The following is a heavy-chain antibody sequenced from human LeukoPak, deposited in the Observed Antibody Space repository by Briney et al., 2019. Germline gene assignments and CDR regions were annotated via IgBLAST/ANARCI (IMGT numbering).Heavy chain of an antibody. Sequence: ASVKVSCKASGYIFTGYYMHWVRQAPGQGLEWMGWINPNSGGTNYAQKFQGRVTMTRDTSISTAYMELSRLRSDDTAVYYCARGTDCSSTSCPLDYWGQGTLVTVSS. D-gene: IGHD2-2*01. CDR2: INPNSGGT. J-gene: IGHJ4*02. CDR1: GYIFTGYY. V-gene: IGHV1-2*02. CDR3: ARGTDCSSTSCPLDY.